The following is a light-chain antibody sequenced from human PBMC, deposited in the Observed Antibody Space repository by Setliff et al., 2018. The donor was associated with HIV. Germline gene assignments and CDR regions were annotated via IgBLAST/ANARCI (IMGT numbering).Light chain of an antibody. CDR2: YDT. J-gene: IGLJ2*01. CDR1: NIGSKN. CDR3: QVWDSTGDHVL. Sequence: SYELTQPPSVSVAPGETASITCGGNNIGSKNVHWYQQRPGQAPVLVIYYDTDWPSGIPERFSGSNSGNTATLTISRVEAGDEADYYCQVWDSTGDHVLFGGGTKVTVL. V-gene: IGLV3-21*04.